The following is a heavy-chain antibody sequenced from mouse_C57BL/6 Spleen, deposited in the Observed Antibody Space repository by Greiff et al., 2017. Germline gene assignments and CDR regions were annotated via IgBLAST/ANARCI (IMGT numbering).Heavy chain of an antibody. CDR1: GYTFTSYW. Sequence: KQPGAELVKPGASVKLSCKASGYTFTSYWMHWVKQRPGQGLEWIGMIHPNSGSTNYNEKFKSKATLTVDKSSSTAYMQLSSLTSEDSAVYYGEREGLRRYFVVGGTGTTVTVSS. CDR2: IHPNSGST. D-gene: IGHD2-2*01. V-gene: IGHV1-64*01. CDR3: EREGLRRYFVV. J-gene: IGHJ1*03.